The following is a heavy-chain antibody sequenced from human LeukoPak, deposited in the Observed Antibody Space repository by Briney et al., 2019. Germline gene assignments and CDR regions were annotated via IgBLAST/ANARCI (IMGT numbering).Heavy chain of an antibody. J-gene: IGHJ4*02. V-gene: IGHV3-64*01. CDR1: GFTFSSYA. CDR2: ISSNGGST. CDR3: ARARYSSVGFDY. D-gene: IGHD6-19*01. Sequence: PGGSLRLSCAASGFTFSSYAMHWVGQAPGKRLEYVSAISSNGGSTYYANSVKGRFTISRDNSKNTLYLQMGSLRAEDMAVYYCARARYSSVGFDYWGQGTLVTVSS.